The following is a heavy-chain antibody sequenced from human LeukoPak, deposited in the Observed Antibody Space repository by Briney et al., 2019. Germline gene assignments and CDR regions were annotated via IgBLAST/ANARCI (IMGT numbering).Heavy chain of an antibody. D-gene: IGHD3-9*01. CDR1: GYSFTSYW. Sequence: KISCKGSGYSFTSYWISWVRQAPGQGLEWMGGIIPIFGTANYAQKFQGRVTITADESTSTAYMELSSLRSEDTAVYYCATRLTGYYTGHYYYYMDVWGKGTTVTISS. J-gene: IGHJ6*03. CDR3: ATRLTGYYTGHYYYYMDV. V-gene: IGHV1-69*01. CDR2: IIPIFGTA.